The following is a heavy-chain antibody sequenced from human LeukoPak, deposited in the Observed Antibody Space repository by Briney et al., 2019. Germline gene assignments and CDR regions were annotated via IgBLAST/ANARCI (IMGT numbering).Heavy chain of an antibody. D-gene: IGHD5-18*01. J-gene: IGHJ5*02. Sequence: GASVKVSCKASGGTFSSYAISWVRQAPGQGLEWMGGIIPIFGTANYAQKFQGRVTITADESTSTAYMELSSLRSEDTAVYYCARMGGYSYGYSLGGWFDPGAREPWSPSPQ. CDR1: GGTFSSYA. CDR2: IIPIFGTA. V-gene: IGHV1-69*13. CDR3: ARMGGYSYGYSLGGWFDP.